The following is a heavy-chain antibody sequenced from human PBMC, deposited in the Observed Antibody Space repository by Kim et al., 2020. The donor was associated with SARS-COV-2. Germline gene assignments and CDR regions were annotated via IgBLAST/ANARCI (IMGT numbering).Heavy chain of an antibody. J-gene: IGHJ4*02. V-gene: IGHV4-59*01. CDR3: ARSRGSSDRIDY. CDR1: GGSISSYY. CDR2: IYYSGST. D-gene: IGHD6-6*01. Sequence: SETLSLTCTVSGGSISSYYWSWIRQPPGKGLEWIGYIYYSGSTNYNPSLKSRVTISVDTSKNQFSLKLSSVTAADTAVYYCARSRGSSDRIDYWGQGTLVTVSS.